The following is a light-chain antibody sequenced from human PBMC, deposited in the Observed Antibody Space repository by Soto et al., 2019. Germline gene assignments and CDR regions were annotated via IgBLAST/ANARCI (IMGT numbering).Light chain of an antibody. CDR1: QSVSSN. CDR3: QQYNNWLRT. J-gene: IGKJ3*01. Sequence: EIVMTQSPATLSVSPGERATLSCGASQSVSSNLAWYQQKPGQAPRLLIYGASTRATGIPARFSGSGSGTEFTLTISSLQSEDFAVYYCQQYNNWLRTFGPGTKVDI. CDR2: GAS. V-gene: IGKV3-15*01.